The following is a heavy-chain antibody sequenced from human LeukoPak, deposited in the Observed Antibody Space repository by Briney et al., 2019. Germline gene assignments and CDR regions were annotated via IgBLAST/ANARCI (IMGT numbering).Heavy chain of an antibody. D-gene: IGHD3-16*01. CDR3: ARVRKGKSLGEALRGRMKTNSVAP. CDR2: IYYIGSP. V-gene: IGHV4-59*12. J-gene: IGHJ5*02. CDR1: GGSISSYY. Sequence: SETLSLTCTLSGGSISSYYWSWIRHPPGRGLEWMGYIYYIGSPNYNASLKARVPISVDTPKTQFSLKLASVPAADRAVYSCARVRKGKSLGEALRGRMKTNSVAPSGEGTLVTPSS.